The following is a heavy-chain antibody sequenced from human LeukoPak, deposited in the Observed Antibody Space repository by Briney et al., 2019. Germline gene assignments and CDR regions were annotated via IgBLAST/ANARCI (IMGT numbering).Heavy chain of an antibody. Sequence: SETLSLTCSVSGGSISSYYWSWIRQPPGKGLEWIGYIYNSENTNYNPSLKSRATISVDTSKNQFSLKLTSATAADTAVYYCVDYSVYSKGYWGQGTLVTVSS. J-gene: IGHJ4*02. CDR1: GGSISSYY. V-gene: IGHV4-59*08. CDR3: VDYSVYSKGY. D-gene: IGHD4-11*01. CDR2: IYNSENT.